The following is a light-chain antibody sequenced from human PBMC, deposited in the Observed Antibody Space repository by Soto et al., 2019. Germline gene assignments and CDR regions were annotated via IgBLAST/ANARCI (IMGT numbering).Light chain of an antibody. Sequence: EIVLTQSPGTLSLSPGERATLSCRASQTINSYLAWYQQKPGQAPRLLIYDASNRATGIPARFSGSGSGTAFTLTISSLEREDFALYYCQQRSIWPLTFGGGTRVEIK. V-gene: IGKV3-11*01. CDR1: QTINSY. CDR2: DAS. CDR3: QQRSIWPLT. J-gene: IGKJ4*01.